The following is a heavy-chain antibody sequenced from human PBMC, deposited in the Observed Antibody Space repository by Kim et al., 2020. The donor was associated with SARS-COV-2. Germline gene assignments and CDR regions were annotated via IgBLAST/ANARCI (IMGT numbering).Heavy chain of an antibody. J-gene: IGHJ6*02. D-gene: IGHD6-6*01. Sequence: SETLSLTCTVSGYSISSGYYWGWIRQPPGKGLEWIGSIYHSGSTYYNPSLKSRVTISVDTSKNQFSLKLSSVTAADTAVYYCARGRGIAARRTEILDPDYYGMDVWGQGTTVTVSS. CDR2: IYHSGST. CDR3: ARGRGIAARRTEILDPDYYGMDV. V-gene: IGHV4-38-2*02. CDR1: GYSISSGYY.